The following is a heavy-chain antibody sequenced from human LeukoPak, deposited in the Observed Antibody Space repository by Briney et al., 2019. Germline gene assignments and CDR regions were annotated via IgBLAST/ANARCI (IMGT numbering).Heavy chain of an antibody. D-gene: IGHD1-26*01. CDR2: IYYSGST. CDR1: GGSISSGDYY. CDR3: AREGSTGASRYFDY. Sequence: SQTLSLTCTVSGGSISSGDYYWSWLRQPPGKGLEWIGYIYYSGSTYYNPSLKSRVTISVDTSKNQFSLKLSSVTAADTAVYYCAREGSTGASRYFDYWGQGTLVTVSS. V-gene: IGHV4-30-4*08. J-gene: IGHJ4*02.